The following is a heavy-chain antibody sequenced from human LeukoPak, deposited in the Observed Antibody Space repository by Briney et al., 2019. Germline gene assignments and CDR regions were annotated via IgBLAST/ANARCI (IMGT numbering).Heavy chain of an antibody. CDR2: SYYMGTT. CDR1: GDSIKTYY. J-gene: IGHJ3*02. D-gene: IGHD2/OR15-2a*01. Sequence: PSETLSLTCTASGDSIKTYYWSWIRQPPGKGLEWITYSYYMGTTNYNPSLKSRATTSIDTSKNQFSLKLSSVTAADTAVYYCARQLSRVFDIWGQGTMVTVSS. CDR3: ARQLSRVFDI. V-gene: IGHV4-59*08.